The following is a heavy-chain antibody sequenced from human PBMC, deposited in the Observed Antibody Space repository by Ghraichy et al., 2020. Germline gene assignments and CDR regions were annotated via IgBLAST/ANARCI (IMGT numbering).Heavy chain of an antibody. D-gene: IGHD3-22*01. CDR2: VWYDGSNK. CDR3: ARTLHDSTGYYPNHYYGMDV. CDR1: GFTFSSYG. Sequence: GGSLRLSCAASGFTFSSYGIHWVRQAPGKGLEWVAVVWYDGSNKYYADSVKGRFTISRDNSKNTVYLQMNSLRGEDTAVYYCARTLHDSTGYYPNHYYGMDVWGQGTTVTVSS. J-gene: IGHJ6*02. V-gene: IGHV3-33*01.